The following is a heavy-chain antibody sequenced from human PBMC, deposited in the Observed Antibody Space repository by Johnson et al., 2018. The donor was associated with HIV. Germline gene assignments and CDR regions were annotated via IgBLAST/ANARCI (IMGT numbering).Heavy chain of an antibody. CDR3: ARDKWELLGAFDI. CDR1: GFTFSSYA. J-gene: IGHJ3*02. D-gene: IGHD1-26*01. V-gene: IGHV3-30-3*01. CDR2: ISYDGSKK. Sequence: QVQLLESGGGVVQPGRSLRLSCAASGFTFSSYAMHWVRQAPGKGLEWVAVISYDGSKKYYADSVKGRFTISRDNSKNTLYLQMNSLRAEDTAVYYCARDKWELLGAFDIWGQGTMVTVSS.